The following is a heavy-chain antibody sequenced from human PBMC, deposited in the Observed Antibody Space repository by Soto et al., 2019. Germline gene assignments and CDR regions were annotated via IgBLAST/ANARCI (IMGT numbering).Heavy chain of an antibody. V-gene: IGHV1-69*13. Sequence: SVKVSCKASGGTFSRYAISWVRQAPGQGLEWMGGIIPIFGTANYAQKFQGRVTITADESTSTAYMELSCLRSEDTAVYYCAREWVRGSGSRSHLVPDYWGQGTLVTVSS. CDR1: GGTFSRYA. D-gene: IGHD1-26*01. CDR3: AREWVRGSGSRSHLVPDY. CDR2: IIPIFGTA. J-gene: IGHJ4*02.